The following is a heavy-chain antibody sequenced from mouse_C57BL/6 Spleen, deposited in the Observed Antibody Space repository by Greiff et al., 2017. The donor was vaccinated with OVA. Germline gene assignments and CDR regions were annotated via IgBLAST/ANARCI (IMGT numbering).Heavy chain of an antibody. CDR1: GYTFTDYY. D-gene: IGHD3-3*01. V-gene: IGHV1-26*01. J-gene: IGHJ3*01. CDR3: ARRAEGAWFAY. Sequence: EVQLQQSGPELVKPGASVKISCKASGYTFTDYYMNWVKQSHGKSLEWIGDINPNNGGTSYNQKFKGKATLTVDKSSSTAYMELRSLTSEDSAVYYCARRAEGAWFAYWGQGTLVTVSA. CDR2: INPNNGGT.